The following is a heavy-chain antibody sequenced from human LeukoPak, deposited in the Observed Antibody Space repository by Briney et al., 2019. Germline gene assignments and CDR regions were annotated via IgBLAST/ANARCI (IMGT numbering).Heavy chain of an antibody. J-gene: IGHJ4*02. CDR3: ARDRRVNPLYYFDY. V-gene: IGHV3-23*01. D-gene: IGHD3-16*01. Sequence: GGSLRLSCAASGFTFSGYAMTWVRQAPVKGLEWVSSISDSGGITFYADSVKGRFTISRDNSKNTLYLQMNSLRADDTAVYYCARDRRVNPLYYFDYWGQGTLVTVSS. CDR2: ISDSGGIT. CDR1: GFTFSGYA.